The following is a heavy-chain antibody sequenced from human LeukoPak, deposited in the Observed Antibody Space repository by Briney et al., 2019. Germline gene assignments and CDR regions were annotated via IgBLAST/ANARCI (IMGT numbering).Heavy chain of an antibody. CDR1: GFTFSSYS. CDR3: ARHDYGGNSGDY. J-gene: IGHJ4*02. V-gene: IGHV3-48*02. CDR2: IGTSSSTI. D-gene: IGHD4-23*01. Sequence: AGGSLRLSCAASGFTFSSYSMNWVPQAPGKGLDWVSYIGTSSSTIYYADSVKGRFTISRDNAKNSLYLRMNSLRDEDTAVYYCARHDYGGNSGDYWGQGTLVSVSS.